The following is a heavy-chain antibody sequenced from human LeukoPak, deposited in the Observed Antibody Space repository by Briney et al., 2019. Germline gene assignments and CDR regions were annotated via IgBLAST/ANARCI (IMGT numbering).Heavy chain of an antibody. V-gene: IGHV3-48*04. J-gene: IGHJ6*02. CDR1: GFTFSAYS. CDR3: GGIAVAYDMDV. D-gene: IGHD6-19*01. Sequence: GGSLRLSCAASGFTFSAYSMNWVRQAPGKGLEWVSYISSSGSTIYYADSVKGRFTISRDNAKNSLYLQMNSLRAEDTAVYYCGGIAVAYDMDVWGQGTTVTVSS. CDR2: ISSSGSTI.